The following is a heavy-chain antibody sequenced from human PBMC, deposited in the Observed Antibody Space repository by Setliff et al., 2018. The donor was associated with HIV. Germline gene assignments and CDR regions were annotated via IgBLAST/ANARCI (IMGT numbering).Heavy chain of an antibody. J-gene: IGHJ4*02. CDR2: ISGSGGST. D-gene: IGHD6-19*01. V-gene: IGHV3-23*01. CDR3: ASHRADSSGWYSRDFDY. CDR1: GFTFSSYA. Sequence: PGGSLRLSCAASGFTFSSYAMSWVRQAPGKGLEWVSAISGSGGSTYYADSVKGRFTISRDNSKNTLYLQMNSLRAEDTAVYYCASHRADSSGWYSRDFDYWGQGTLVTVSS.